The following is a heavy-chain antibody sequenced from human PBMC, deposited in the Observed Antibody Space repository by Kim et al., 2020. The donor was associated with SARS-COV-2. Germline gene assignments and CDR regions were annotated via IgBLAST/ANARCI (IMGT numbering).Heavy chain of an antibody. CDR2: NK. V-gene: IGHV1-3*01. D-gene: IGHD6-19*01. J-gene: IGHJ4*02. Sequence: NKRTSPKFQARVSLTRDTSETTAYLELSGLRSEDTAVYYCAREAVAGSFDYWGQGTLVTVSS. CDR3: AREAVAGSFDY.